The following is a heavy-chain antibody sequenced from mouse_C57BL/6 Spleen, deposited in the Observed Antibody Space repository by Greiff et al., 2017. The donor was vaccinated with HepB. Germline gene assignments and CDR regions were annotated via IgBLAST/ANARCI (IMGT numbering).Heavy chain of an antibody. J-gene: IGHJ3*01. CDR2: IYPGDGDT. V-gene: IGHV1-82*01. Sequence: QVQLQQSGPELVKPGASVKISCKASGYAFSSSWMNWVKQWPGKGLEWIGRIYPGDGDTNYNGKFKGKATLTADKSSSTAYMQLSSLTSEDSAVYFCARGGGWFAYWGQGTLVTVSA. CDR1: GYAFSSSW. CDR3: ARGGGWFAY.